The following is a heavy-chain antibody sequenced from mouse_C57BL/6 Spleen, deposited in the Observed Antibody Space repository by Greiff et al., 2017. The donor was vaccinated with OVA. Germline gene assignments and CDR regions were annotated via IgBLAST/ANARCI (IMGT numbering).Heavy chain of an antibody. CDR2: LYPGSGNT. V-gene: IGHV1-76*01. CDR3: ARTGYLDY. CDR1: GYTFTDYY. J-gene: IGHJ2*01. Sequence: VQLQQSGAELVRPGASVKLSCKASGYTFTDYYINWVKQRPGQGLEWIARLYPGSGNTYYNEKFKGKATLTAEKSSSTAYMQLSSLTSEDSAVYFCARTGYLDYWGQGTTLTVSS. D-gene: IGHD2-2*01.